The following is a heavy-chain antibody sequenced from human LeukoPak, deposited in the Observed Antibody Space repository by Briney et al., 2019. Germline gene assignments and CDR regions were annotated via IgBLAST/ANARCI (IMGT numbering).Heavy chain of an antibody. CDR3: ARDSGQYWYFDL. CDR1: GGSISSGSYY. Sequence: SQTLSRTCTVSGGSISSGSYYWSWIRQPAGKGLEWIGRIYTSGCTNYNPSLKSRVTISVDTSKNQFSLKLSSVTAADTAVYYCARDSGQYWYFDLWGRGTLVTVSS. D-gene: IGHD1-14*01. J-gene: IGHJ2*01. V-gene: IGHV4-61*02. CDR2: IYTSGCT.